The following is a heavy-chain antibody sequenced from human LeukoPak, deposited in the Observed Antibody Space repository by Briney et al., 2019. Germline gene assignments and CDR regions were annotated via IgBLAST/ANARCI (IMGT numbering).Heavy chain of an antibody. CDR1: GGTFSSYA. J-gene: IGHJ4*02. D-gene: IGHD3-22*01. CDR3: ASDYYDSSGYLPKDYFDY. Sequence: SVKVSCKASGGTFSSYAISWVRQAPGQGLEWMGRIIPIFGIANYAQKFQSRVTITADKSTSTAYMELSSLRSEDTAVYYCASDYYDSSGYLPKDYFDYWGQGTLVTVSS. V-gene: IGHV1-69*04. CDR2: IIPIFGIA.